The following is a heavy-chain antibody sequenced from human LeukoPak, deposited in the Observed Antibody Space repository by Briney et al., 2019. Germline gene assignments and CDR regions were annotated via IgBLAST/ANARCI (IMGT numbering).Heavy chain of an antibody. J-gene: IGHJ6*02. D-gene: IGHD5-18*01. CDR2: IYYSGST. CDR1: GGSISSYY. V-gene: IGHV4-59*05. CDR3: ARDWVIQSYGYDYGMEV. Sequence: PSETLSLTCTVSGGSISSYYWSWIRQPPGKGLEWIGSIYYSGSTYYNPSLKSRVTISVDTSKNQFSLKLSSVTAADTAVYYCARDWVIQSYGYDYGMEVWGQGTTVTVSS.